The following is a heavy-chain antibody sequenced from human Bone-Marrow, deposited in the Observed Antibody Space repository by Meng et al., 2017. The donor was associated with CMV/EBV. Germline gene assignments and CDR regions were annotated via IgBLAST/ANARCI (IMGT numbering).Heavy chain of an antibody. Sequence: GESLKISCAASGFTYSSYAMNWVRQAPGEGLEWGSSISGGGGSTYYADSVKGRFTISRDNSKNTLYLQMNSLRTEDPALYYCAKDRSEGGYNNHFDYWGQGTLVTVSS. V-gene: IGHV3-23*01. CDR2: ISGGGGST. J-gene: IGHJ4*02. CDR3: AKDRSEGGYNNHFDY. D-gene: IGHD5-24*01. CDR1: GFTYSSYA.